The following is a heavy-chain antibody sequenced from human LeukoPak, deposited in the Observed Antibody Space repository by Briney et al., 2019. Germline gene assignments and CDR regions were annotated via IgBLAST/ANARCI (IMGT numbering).Heavy chain of an antibody. J-gene: IGHJ4*02. CDR3: ARDGGWDFWSGAKGPYFDY. V-gene: IGHV1-2*02. Sequence: ASVKVSCKASGYTFTGYYMHWVRQAPGQGLEWMGLSNPNSGGTNYSQQCQGRGAMTRDTPISTAYMELSRLRSDDTAVYYCARDGGWDFWSGAKGPYFDYWGQGTLVTVSS. D-gene: IGHD3-3*01. CDR2: SNPNSGGT. CDR1: GYTFTGYY.